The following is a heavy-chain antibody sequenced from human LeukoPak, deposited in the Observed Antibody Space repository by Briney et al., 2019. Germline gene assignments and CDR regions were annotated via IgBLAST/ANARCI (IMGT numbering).Heavy chain of an antibody. Sequence: EASVKVSCKASGYTFTSYGISWVRQAPGQGLEWMGRIIPILGIANYAQKFQGRVMITADKSTSTAYMELSSLRSEDTAVYYCARSLSGRRNYYDSSGYSLDYWGQGTLVTVSS. V-gene: IGHV1-69*04. CDR2: IIPILGIA. CDR1: GYTFTSYG. CDR3: ARSLSGRRNYYDSSGYSLDY. J-gene: IGHJ4*02. D-gene: IGHD3-22*01.